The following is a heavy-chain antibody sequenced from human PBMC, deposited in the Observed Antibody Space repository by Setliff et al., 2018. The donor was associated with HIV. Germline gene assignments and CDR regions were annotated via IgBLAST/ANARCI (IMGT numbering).Heavy chain of an antibody. J-gene: IGHJ4*02. CDR1: GFTFSSYS. CDR3: ARHPIDYSNPAVFDY. CDR2: ISSSSSYI. Sequence: GGSLRLSCAVSGFTFSSYSLNWVRQAPGKGLEWVSSISSSSSYIYYADSVKGRFTISRDNAKNSLYLQMNSLRAEDTAVYYCARHPIDYSNPAVFDYWGQGTLVTVSS. V-gene: IGHV3-21*01. D-gene: IGHD4-4*01.